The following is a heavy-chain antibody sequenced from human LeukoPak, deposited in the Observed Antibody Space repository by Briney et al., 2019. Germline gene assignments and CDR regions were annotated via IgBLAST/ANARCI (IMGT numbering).Heavy chain of an antibody. Sequence: GGSLRLSCATSGFPFSDFSMSWVRQAPGKGLEWIATTNSGGTSTYYAESVKGRFTISRDNSKTTLYLQMNSLRAEDTAVYYCARTIAQYSNSWLYFYYGLDVWGQGTTVTVSS. CDR2: TNSGGTST. CDR3: ARTIAQYSNSWLYFYYGLDV. D-gene: IGHD6-13*01. J-gene: IGHJ6*02. CDR1: GFPFSDFS. V-gene: IGHV3-23*01.